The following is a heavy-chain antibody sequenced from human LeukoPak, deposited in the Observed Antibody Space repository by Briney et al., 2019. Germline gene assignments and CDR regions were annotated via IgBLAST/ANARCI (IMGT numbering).Heavy chain of an antibody. J-gene: IGHJ5*02. V-gene: IGHV3-23*01. Sequence: PGGSLRLSCAASGFTFSSYAMSWVRQAPGKGLEWVSAISGNGGSTYYRDSVKGRFIISRDNSKNTLYLQMNSLTAEDTALYYCAKETIVGALDWFDPWGQGTLVTVSS. CDR2: ISGNGGST. CDR1: GFTFSSYA. D-gene: IGHD1-26*01. CDR3: AKETIVGALDWFDP.